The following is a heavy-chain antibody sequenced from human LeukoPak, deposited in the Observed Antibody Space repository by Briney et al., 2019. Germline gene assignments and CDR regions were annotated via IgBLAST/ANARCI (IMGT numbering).Heavy chain of an antibody. CDR1: GGSISSTYYY. CDR2: IYFSGNT. CDR3: ASLNNDYLFDFEN. V-gene: IGHV4-39*07. Sequence: PSETLSLTCSVSGGSISSTYYYWGWIRQPPGKGLEWIGSIYFSGNTYYNPSLKSRVTISVDTSENLSLRLSSVTAADTAVYYCASLNNDYLFDFENWGQGTLVTVSS. D-gene: IGHD4-11*01. J-gene: IGHJ4*02.